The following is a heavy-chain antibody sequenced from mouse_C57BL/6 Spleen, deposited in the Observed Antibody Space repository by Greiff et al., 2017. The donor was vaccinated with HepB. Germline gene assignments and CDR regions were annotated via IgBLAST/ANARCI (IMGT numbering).Heavy chain of an antibody. Sequence: QVQLKESGAELVRPGTSVKVSCKASGYAFTNYLIEWVKQRPGQGLEWIGVINPGSGGTNYNEKFKGKATLTADKSSSTAYMQLSSLTSEDSAVYFCAREGSTTGDYYFDYWGQGTTLTVSS. CDR3: AREGSTTGDYYFDY. D-gene: IGHD1-1*01. CDR1: GYAFTNYL. J-gene: IGHJ2*01. CDR2: INPGSGGT. V-gene: IGHV1-54*01.